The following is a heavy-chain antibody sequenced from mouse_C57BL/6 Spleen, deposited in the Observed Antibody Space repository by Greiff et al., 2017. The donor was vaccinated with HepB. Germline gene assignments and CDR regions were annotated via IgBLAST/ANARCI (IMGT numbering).Heavy chain of an antibody. CDR3: ARRDYYGSSYEYFDV. CDR1: GYTFTDYN. D-gene: IGHD1-1*01. V-gene: IGHV1-18*01. Sequence: EVQLQQSGPELVKPGASVKIPCKASGYTFTDYNMDWVKQSHGKSLEWIGDINPNNGGTIYNQKFKGKATLTVDKSSSTAYMELRSLTSEDTAVYYWARRDYYGSSYEYFDVWGTRTTVTVSS. J-gene: IGHJ1*03. CDR2: INPNNGGT.